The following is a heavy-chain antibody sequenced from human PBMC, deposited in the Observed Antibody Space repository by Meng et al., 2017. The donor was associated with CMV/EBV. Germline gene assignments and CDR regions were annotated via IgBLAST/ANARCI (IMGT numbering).Heavy chain of an antibody. D-gene: IGHD2-2*02. Sequence: GESLKISCAASGFTFSSYAMSWVRQTPGKGLEWVSTIDSSGAYIADSVKGRFTVSRDNFKNTLDLQMNSLRVEDAAVYYCARGRGYCSSTSCYRAFDSWGQGTLVTVS. V-gene: IGHV3-23*05. CDR1: GFTFSSYA. CDR3: ARGRGYCSSTSCYRAFDS. J-gene: IGHJ4*02. CDR2: IDSSGA.